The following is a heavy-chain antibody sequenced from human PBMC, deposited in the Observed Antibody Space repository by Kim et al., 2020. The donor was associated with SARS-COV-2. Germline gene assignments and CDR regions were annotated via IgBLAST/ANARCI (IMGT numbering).Heavy chain of an antibody. V-gene: IGHV3-48*02. Sequence: GGSLRLSCAASGFTFSSYSMNWVRQAPGKGLEWVSYISSSSSTIYYADSVKGRFTISRDNAKNSLYLQMNSLRDEDTAVYYCARDIKLGGGWYYYYYGMDVWGQGTTVTVSS. CDR2: ISSSSSTI. J-gene: IGHJ6*02. D-gene: IGHD6-19*01. CDR3: ARDIKLGGGWYYYYYGMDV. CDR1: GFTFSSYS.